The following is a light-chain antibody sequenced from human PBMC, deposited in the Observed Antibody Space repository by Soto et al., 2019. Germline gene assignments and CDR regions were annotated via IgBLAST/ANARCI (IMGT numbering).Light chain of an antibody. CDR1: QTIPSSF. V-gene: IGKV3-20*01. CDR3: QQYGSSGGIT. Sequence: EIVSTQSPGTLSLSPGERATLSCRADQTIPSSFLAWYQQRPGQAPRLLIYGASSRATGIPDRFSGSGSGTDFTLTITRLEPEDSAMYYCQQYGSSGGITFGHGTRLEL. CDR2: GAS. J-gene: IGKJ5*01.